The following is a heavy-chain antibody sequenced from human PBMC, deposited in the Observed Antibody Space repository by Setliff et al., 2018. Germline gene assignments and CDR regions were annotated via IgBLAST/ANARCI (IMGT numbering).Heavy chain of an antibody. D-gene: IGHD3-22*01. CDR1: GDTFRSYG. V-gene: IGHV1-69*05. Sequence: ASVKVSCKASGDTFRSYGISWVRQAPGQGLEWMGGTIPMFGSTSYAQKFQGRVTIITDESTTTAYMELSSLGSEDTAVYYCVREGVDSRSSTDYRYYMDVWGKGTTVTVSS. CDR2: TIPMFGST. CDR3: VREGVDSRSSTDYRYYMDV. J-gene: IGHJ6*03.